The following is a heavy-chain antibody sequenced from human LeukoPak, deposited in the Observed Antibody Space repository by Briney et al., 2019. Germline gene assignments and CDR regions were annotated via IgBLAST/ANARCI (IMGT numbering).Heavy chain of an antibody. CDR1: GGSISSYY. CDR2: IYYSGST. CDR3: ARTTYYYDSSGYSFGYDAFDI. Sequence: SETLSLTRTVSGGSISSYYWSWIRQPPGKGLEWIGYIYYSGSTNYNPSLKSRVTISVDTSKNQFSLKLSSVTAADTAVYYCARTTYYYDSSGYSFGYDAFDIWGQGTMVTVSS. V-gene: IGHV4-59*01. D-gene: IGHD3-22*01. J-gene: IGHJ3*02.